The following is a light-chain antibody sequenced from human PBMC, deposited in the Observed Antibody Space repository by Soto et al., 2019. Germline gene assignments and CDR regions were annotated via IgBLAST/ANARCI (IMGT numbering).Light chain of an antibody. J-gene: IGKJ2*01. CDR2: TAS. CDR1: QDIKND. CDR3: LQDYDFPYT. Sequence: AIQMTQSPSSLSASVGDRVSISCRASQDIKNDLGWFQQKPGKAPNLLIYTASRLQTGVPSRFSGSGSGTDCTLTISGLQPEDFATYYCLQDYDFPYTFGQGTKLEIK. V-gene: IGKV1-6*01.